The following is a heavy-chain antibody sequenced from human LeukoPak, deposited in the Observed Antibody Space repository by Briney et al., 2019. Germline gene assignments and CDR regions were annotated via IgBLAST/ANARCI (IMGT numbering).Heavy chain of an antibody. CDR2: IYHSGST. CDR1: GRSISSAGYS. Sequence: SETLSLTCAVSGRSISSAGYSWSWIRQPPGKGLEWIGYIYHSGSTYYNSSLKSRVTISVDRSKNQFSLKLTSVTAADTAVYYCARLGRYDYFIDYWGQGTLVTVSS. J-gene: IGHJ4*02. V-gene: IGHV4-30-2*01. D-gene: IGHD3-16*01. CDR3: ARLGRYDYFIDY.